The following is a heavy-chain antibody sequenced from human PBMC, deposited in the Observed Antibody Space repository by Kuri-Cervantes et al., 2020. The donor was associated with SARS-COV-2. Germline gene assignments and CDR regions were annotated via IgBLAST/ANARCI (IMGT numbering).Heavy chain of an antibody. CDR3: ARSKGSGWFGFDPGMDV. CDR2: IYYSGST. D-gene: IGHD6-19*01. J-gene: IGHJ6*02. CDR1: GGSISSYY. V-gene: IGHV4-59*01. Sequence: ESLKISCTVSGGSISSYYWSWIRQPPGKGLEWIGYIYYSGSTNYNPSLKSRVTISVDTSKNQFSLKLSSVTAADTAVYYCARSKGSGWFGFDPGMDVWGQGTTVTVSS.